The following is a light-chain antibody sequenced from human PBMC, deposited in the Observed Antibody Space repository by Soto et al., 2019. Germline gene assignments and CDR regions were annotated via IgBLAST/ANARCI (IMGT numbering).Light chain of an antibody. CDR1: QTISSW. CDR2: KAS. J-gene: IGKJ1*01. Sequence: DIPMTQSPSTLSGSVGDRVTITCRASQTISSWLAWYQQKPGKAPKLLIYKASTIKSGVPSRSSGSGSGTEFTLTISSLQPDDFATYYCQHYNSYSEPFGQGTKVVLK. V-gene: IGKV1-5*03. CDR3: QHYNSYSEP.